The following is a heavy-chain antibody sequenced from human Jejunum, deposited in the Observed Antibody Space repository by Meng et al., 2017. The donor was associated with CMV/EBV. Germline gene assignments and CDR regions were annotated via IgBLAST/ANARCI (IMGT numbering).Heavy chain of an antibody. D-gene: IGHD1-26*01. CDR3: ARGPGASTREGFDY. CDR2: IIPIFAKA. J-gene: IGHJ4*02. Sequence: QGLLGQSGAEVKKSGSSVRVSCKSSGGTFSNYIIHWVRQPPGQGLEWMGKIIPIFAKAHYAQNFQGRVTITADESTGVAYMELSSLRSEDTATYYCARGPGASTREGFDYWGLGTLVTVSS. CDR1: GGTFSNYI. V-gene: IGHV1-69*15.